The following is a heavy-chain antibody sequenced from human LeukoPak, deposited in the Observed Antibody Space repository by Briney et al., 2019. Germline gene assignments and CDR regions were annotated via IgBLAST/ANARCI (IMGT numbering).Heavy chain of an antibody. Sequence: GGSLRLSCAASGFTFSSYAMTWVRQGPGKGLEWGSDISGGGGNTYYADSVKGRFTISRDNSKNTLYLQMHSLRAEDTAVYYCAIYSGYGTNAFDIWGQGTMVTVSS. CDR3: AIYSGYGTNAFDI. CDR1: GFTFSSYA. J-gene: IGHJ3*02. D-gene: IGHD5-12*01. CDR2: ISGGGGNT. V-gene: IGHV3-23*01.